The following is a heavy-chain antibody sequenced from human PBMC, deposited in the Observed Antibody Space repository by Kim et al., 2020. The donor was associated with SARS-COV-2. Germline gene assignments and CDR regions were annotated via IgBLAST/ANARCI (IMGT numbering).Heavy chain of an antibody. V-gene: IGHV6-1*01. CDR3: AREGVAAAVADY. D-gene: IGHD6-13*01. J-gene: IGHJ4*02. Sequence: DYAVAVKSRITINPDTSKNQFSLQLNSVTPEDTAVYYCAREGVAAAVADYWGQGTLVTVSS.